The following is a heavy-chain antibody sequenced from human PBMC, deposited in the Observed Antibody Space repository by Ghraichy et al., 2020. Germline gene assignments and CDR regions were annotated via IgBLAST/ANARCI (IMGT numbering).Heavy chain of an antibody. CDR1: GYTLTELS. V-gene: IGHV1-24*01. D-gene: IGHD3-16*02. CDR2: FDPEDGET. CDR3: ATDHPELRLGELSLWGVVLGAWNFDY. J-gene: IGHJ4*02. Sequence: ASVKVSCKVSGYTLTELSMHWVRQAPGKGLEWMGGFDPEDGETIYAQKFQGRVTMTEDTSTDTAYMELSSLRSEGTAVYYCATDHPELRLGELSLWGVVLGAWNFDYWGQGTLVTVSS.